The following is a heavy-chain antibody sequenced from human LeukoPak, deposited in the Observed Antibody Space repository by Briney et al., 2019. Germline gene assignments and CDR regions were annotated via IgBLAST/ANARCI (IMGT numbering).Heavy chain of an antibody. D-gene: IGHD3-3*01. J-gene: IGHJ3*02. CDR1: GYSFTSYW. V-gene: IGHV5-51*01. CDR3: ARLGITIFGVVEPATPDAFDI. CDR2: IYPGDSDT. Sequence: GESLKISCKGSGYSFTSYWIGWVRQMPGKGLEWMGIIYPGDSDTRYSPSFQGQVTISADKSISTAYLQWSSLKASDTAMYCCARLGITIFGVVEPATPDAFDIWGQGTMVTVSS.